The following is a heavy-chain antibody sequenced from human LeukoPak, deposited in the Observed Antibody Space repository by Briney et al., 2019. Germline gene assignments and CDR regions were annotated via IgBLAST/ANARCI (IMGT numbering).Heavy chain of an antibody. D-gene: IGHD7-27*01. V-gene: IGHV4-39*01. CDR1: GFTFSSYA. Sequence: GSLRLSCAASGFTFSSYAMSWVRQPPGKGLEWIGSIYYSGSTYYNPSLKSRVTISVDTSKNQFSLKLSSVTAADTAVYYCARSLAGGENWFDPWGQGTLVTVSS. J-gene: IGHJ5*02. CDR3: ARSLAGGENWFDP. CDR2: IYYSGST.